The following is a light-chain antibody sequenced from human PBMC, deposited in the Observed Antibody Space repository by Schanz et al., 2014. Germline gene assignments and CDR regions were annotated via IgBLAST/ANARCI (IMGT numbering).Light chain of an antibody. J-gene: IGLJ3*02. V-gene: IGLV1-40*01. CDR3: AAWDDSLNAWV. CDR1: TTNLGAGYD. CDR2: ANH. Sequence: QSVLTQPPSVSGAPGQRVSISCTGTTTNLGAGYDVHWFQQLPGTAPKLLIFANHNRASGVPDRFSGSKSGTSASLAISGLQSEDEADYYCAAWDDSLNAWVFGGGTKLTVL.